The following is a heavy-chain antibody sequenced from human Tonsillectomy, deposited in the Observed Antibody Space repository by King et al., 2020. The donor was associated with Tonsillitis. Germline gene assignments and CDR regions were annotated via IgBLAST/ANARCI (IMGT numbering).Heavy chain of an antibody. J-gene: IGHJ5*02. Sequence: VQLVESGAEVKKPGASVKVSCKASGYTFTSYDINWVRQAPGQGLEWMGWMSANSGNAGYAQKFQGRVTMTRNTPIRTAYLELSSLRSDDTAVYYCARGLDGSGSIFDPWGPGTLVIVSS. V-gene: IGHV1-8*01. D-gene: IGHD3-10*01. CDR3: ARGLDGSGSIFDP. CDR1: GYTFTSYD. CDR2: MSANSGNA.